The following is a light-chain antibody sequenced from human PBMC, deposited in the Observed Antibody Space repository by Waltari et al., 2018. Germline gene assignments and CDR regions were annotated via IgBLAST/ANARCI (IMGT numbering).Light chain of an antibody. Sequence: DFQMTQSPSSLSASVGDRVTITCRASQSISSYLNLYQQKPGKAPKLLIYAASSLQSGVPSRFSGSGSGTDFTLTISSLQPEDFATYYCQQSYSTPYTFGQGTKLEIK. CDR2: AAS. J-gene: IGKJ2*01. V-gene: IGKV1-39*01. CDR3: QQSYSTPYT. CDR1: QSISSY.